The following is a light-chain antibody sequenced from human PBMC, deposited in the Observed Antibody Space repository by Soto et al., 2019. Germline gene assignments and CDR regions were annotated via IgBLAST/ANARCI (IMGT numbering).Light chain of an antibody. CDR2: AAS. J-gene: IGKJ4*01. CDR3: LQDYNFPLT. CDR1: KDIKVS. V-gene: IGKV1-6*01. Sequence: IQMTQSPSSLSASVGDRVPITCRAVKDIKVSLGWYQQKPGKPPKLLIYAASSLQSGVQSRFGGSGSGTDFTLIISSLEPEDFATYYCLQDYNFPLTFGGGTKVEI.